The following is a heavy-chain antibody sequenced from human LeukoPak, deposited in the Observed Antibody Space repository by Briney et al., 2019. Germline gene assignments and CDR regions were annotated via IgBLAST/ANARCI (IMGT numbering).Heavy chain of an antibody. D-gene: IGHD3-22*01. CDR2: FDPEDGET. CDR3: ATDPRDYYDSSGYAT. V-gene: IGHV1-24*01. Sequence: ASVKVSCKVSGYTLTELSMHWVRQAPGKGLEWMGGFDPEDGETVYAQKFQGRVTMTEDTSTDTAYMELSSLRSEDTAVYYCATDPRDYYDSSGYATWGQGTMVTVSS. J-gene: IGHJ3*01. CDR1: GYTLTELS.